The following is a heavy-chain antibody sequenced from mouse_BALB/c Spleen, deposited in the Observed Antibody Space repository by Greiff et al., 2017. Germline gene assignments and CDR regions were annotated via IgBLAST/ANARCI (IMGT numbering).Heavy chain of an antibody. CDR3: ARGGLRRGYWYFDV. V-gene: IGHV1-9*01. Sequence: VQRVESGAELMKPGASVKISCKATGYTFSSYWIEWVKQRPGHGLEWIGEILPGSGSTNYNEKFKGKATFTADTSSNTAYMQLSSLTSEDSAVYYCARGGLRRGYWYFDVWGAGTTVTVSS. J-gene: IGHJ1*01. CDR1: GYTFSSYW. CDR2: ILPGSGST. D-gene: IGHD2-2*01.